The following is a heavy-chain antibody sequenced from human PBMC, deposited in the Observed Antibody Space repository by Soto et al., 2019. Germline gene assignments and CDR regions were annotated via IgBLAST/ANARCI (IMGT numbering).Heavy chain of an antibody. Sequence: QVQLVESGGGVVQPGRSLRLSCAASGFTFSSYAMHWVRQAPGKGLEWVAVISYDGSNKYYADSVKGRFTISSDNSKNTLYLQMNRLTAGDTAVYYCARADNYCSSTRCYTNYDYCRDAWGQGTTVTFSS. D-gene: IGHD2-2*02. CDR2: ISYDGSNK. V-gene: IGHV3-30-3*01. J-gene: IGHJ6*01. CDR3: ARADNYCSSTRCYTNYDYCRDA. CDR1: GFTFSSYA.